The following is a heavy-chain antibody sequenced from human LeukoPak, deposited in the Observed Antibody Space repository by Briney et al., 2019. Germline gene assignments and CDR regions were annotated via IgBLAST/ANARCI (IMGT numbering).Heavy chain of an antibody. CDR1: GYTFTGHY. J-gene: IGHJ5*02. CDR3: ARKIPPGFLYPSGRQRREGFQANWFDP. Sequence: ASVKASCKASGYTFTGHYMHWVRQAPGQGLEWMGWINPNSGGTNYAQKFQGRVTMTRDTSISTAYMELSRLRSDDTAVYYCARKIPPGFLYPSGRQRREGFQANWFDPWGQGTLVTVSS. D-gene: IGHD3-16*01. V-gene: IGHV1-2*02. CDR2: INPNSGGT.